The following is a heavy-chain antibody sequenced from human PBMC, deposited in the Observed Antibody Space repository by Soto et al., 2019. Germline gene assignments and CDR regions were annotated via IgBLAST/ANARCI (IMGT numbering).Heavy chain of an antibody. CDR3: ARSIAVAGLDY. CDR1: GFSFSTYA. Sequence: GGSLRLSCATSGFSFSTYAIHWVRQAPGKGLDWVAVISNGGSKRYYAQSVKGRFTISRDNSNNTVDLQMNSLRAEDTALYYCARSIAVAGLDYWGPGTLVTVSS. J-gene: IGHJ4*02. CDR2: ISNGGSKR. V-gene: IGHV3-30-3*01. D-gene: IGHD6-19*01.